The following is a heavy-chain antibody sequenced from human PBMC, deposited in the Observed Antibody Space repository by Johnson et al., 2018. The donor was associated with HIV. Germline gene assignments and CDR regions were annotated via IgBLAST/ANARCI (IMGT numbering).Heavy chain of an antibody. CDR2: ISWNSGSI. CDR1: GFTFDDYA. J-gene: IGHJ3*02. Sequence: EVQLLESGGGLVQPGRSLRLSCAASGFTFDDYAMHWVRQAPGKGLEWVSGISWNSGSIGYADSVKGRFTISRDNSKKTLSLQMNSLRPEDTAVYYCAKSSSATYYGDAFDMWGQGTMVTVSS. CDR3: AKSSSATYYGDAFDM. V-gene: IGHV3-9*01. D-gene: IGHD3-10*01.